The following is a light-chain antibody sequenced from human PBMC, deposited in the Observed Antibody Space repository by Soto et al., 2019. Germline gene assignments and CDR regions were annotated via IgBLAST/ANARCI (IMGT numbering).Light chain of an antibody. Sequence: QSVLTQPASGSGSPGQSITISCPGTSSDVGSYNLVSWYQQHPGKAPKLMIYEVSKRPSGVSNRFSGSKSGNTASLTISGLQAEDEADYYCCSYAGSSTHYVFGTGTKVTVL. CDR3: CSYAGSSTHYV. CDR1: SSDVGSYNL. J-gene: IGLJ1*01. CDR2: EVS. V-gene: IGLV2-23*02.